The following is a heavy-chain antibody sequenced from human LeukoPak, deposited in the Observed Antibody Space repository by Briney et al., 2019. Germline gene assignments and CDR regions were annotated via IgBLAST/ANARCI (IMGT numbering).Heavy chain of an antibody. CDR2: IYYSGST. J-gene: IGHJ4*02. Sequence: SETLSLTCTVSGGSISSYYWSWIRQPPGKGLEWIGYIYYSGSTNYNPSLKSRVTISVDTSKNQFSLKLSSMTAADTAVYYCARGSGRYYYWGQGTLVTVSS. CDR3: ARGSGRYYY. D-gene: IGHD6-19*01. V-gene: IGHV4-59*01. CDR1: GGSISSYY.